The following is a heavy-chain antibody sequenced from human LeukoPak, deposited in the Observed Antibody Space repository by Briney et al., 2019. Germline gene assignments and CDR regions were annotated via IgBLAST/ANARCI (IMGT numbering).Heavy chain of an antibody. Sequence: RPGGSLRLSCAASGFTFSSYEMNWVRQAPGKGLEWVSYISSSGSTIYYADSVKGRFTISRDNAKNSLYLQMNSLRAEDTAVYYCARVGCSSTSCSYFYYWGQGTLVTVSS. CDR3: ARVGCSSTSCSYFYY. CDR2: ISSSGSTI. CDR1: GFTFSSYE. J-gene: IGHJ4*02. D-gene: IGHD2-2*01. V-gene: IGHV3-48*03.